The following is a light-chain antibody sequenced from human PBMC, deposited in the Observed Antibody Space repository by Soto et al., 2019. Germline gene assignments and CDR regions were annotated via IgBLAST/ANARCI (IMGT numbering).Light chain of an antibody. CDR2: AAS. Sequence: DIQMTQSPSSLSASVGDRVTITCRASQSISRNLNWYQQKQRKAPKLMIYAASSLQSGVPSRFSGSGSWTDFSLPISSLQPEDFATYYCQQSYNTPPTFGQGTKVEIK. CDR1: QSISRN. CDR3: QQSYNTPPT. V-gene: IGKV1-39*01. J-gene: IGKJ1*01.